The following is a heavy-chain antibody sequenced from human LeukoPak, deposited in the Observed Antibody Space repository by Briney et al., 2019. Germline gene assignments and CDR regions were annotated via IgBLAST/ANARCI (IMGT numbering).Heavy chain of an antibody. V-gene: IGHV3-23*01. CDR2: ISGSGGST. Sequence: GGSLRLSRAASGFTFSSYAMSWVRQAPGKGLEWVSAISGSGGSTYYADSVKGRFTISRDDSKNTLYLQMNSLRAEDTAVYYCAKAGDYDDFDYWGQGTLVTVSS. J-gene: IGHJ4*02. CDR3: AKAGDYDDFDY. D-gene: IGHD4-17*01. CDR1: GFTFSSYA.